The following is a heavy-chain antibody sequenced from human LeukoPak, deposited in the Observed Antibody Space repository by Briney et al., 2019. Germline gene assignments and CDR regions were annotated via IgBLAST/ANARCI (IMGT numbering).Heavy chain of an antibody. V-gene: IGHV3-30*02. J-gene: IGHJ6*03. CDR1: GFTFSSYV. CDR2: IRYDGSNK. D-gene: IGHD6-13*01. Sequence: PGGSLRLSCAASGFTFSSYVMHWVREAPGKGLEWVAIIRYDGSNKYYADSVKGRFTISRDNSKNTVYLQMNSLRAEDTAMYYCATQPTTYSSPPYYYYYYMDVWGKATTVTVSS. CDR3: ATQPTTYSSPPYYYYYYMDV.